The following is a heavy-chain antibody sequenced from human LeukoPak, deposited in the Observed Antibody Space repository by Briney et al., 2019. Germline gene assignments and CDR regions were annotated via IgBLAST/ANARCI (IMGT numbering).Heavy chain of an antibody. CDR2: IYYSGSS. CDR1: GGSISTYY. Sequence: AETLSLSCAVAGGSISTYYGSWIRQPPGKGLEWLGYIYYSGSSKYNPSLKSRVSIFIDMSRNHFSLKLSSVTGADTAVYYCARWRNLQQQPFGYWGQGTLVTVSS. CDR3: ARWRNLQQQPFGY. D-gene: IGHD6-13*01. V-gene: IGHV4-59*01. J-gene: IGHJ4*02.